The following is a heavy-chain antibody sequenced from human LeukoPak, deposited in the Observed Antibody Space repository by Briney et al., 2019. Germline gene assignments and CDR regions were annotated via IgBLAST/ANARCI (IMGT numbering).Heavy chain of an antibody. D-gene: IGHD4-23*01. CDR3: AKDYGGNSDYFDY. V-gene: IGHV3-30*18. Sequence: GGSLRLSCAASGFTFSSYGMHWVRQAPGKGLEWVAVISYDGSNKYYADSVKGRFTISRDNSKNTLYLQMNSLRVEDTAVYYCAKDYGGNSDYFDYWGQGTLVTVSS. J-gene: IGHJ4*02. CDR1: GFTFSSYG. CDR2: ISYDGSNK.